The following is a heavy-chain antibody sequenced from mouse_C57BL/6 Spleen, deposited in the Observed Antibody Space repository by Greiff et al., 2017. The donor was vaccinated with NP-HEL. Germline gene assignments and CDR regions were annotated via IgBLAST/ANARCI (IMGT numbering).Heavy chain of an antibody. J-gene: IGHJ2*01. CDR1: GYTFTDYE. V-gene: IGHV1-15*01. Sequence: VQLQQSGAELVRPGASVTLSCKASGYTFTDYEMHWVKQTPVHGLEWIGAFDPETGGTAYNQKFKGKAILTADKSSSTAYMELRSLTSEDSAVYYCTSAIYSYYFDYWGQGTTLTVSS. CDR3: TSAIYSYYFDY. CDR2: FDPETGGT. D-gene: IGHD2-1*01.